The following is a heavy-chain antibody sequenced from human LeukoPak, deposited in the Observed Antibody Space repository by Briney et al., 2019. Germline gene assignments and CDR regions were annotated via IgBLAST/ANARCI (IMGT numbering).Heavy chain of an antibody. V-gene: IGHV3-7*01. Sequence: PGGSLRLSCAASGFTFSSYWMSWVRQAPGKGLEWVANIKQDGSEKYYVDSVKGRFTISRDNAKNSLYLQMNSLRAEDTAVYYCARDSGIAAGHDAFDIWGQGTMVTVSS. CDR3: ARDSGIAAGHDAFDI. D-gene: IGHD6-13*01. CDR1: GFTFSSYW. CDR2: IKQDGSEK. J-gene: IGHJ3*02.